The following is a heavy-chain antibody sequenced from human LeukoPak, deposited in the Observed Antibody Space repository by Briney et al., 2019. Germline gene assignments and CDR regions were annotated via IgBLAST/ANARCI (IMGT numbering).Heavy chain of an antibody. Sequence: SETLSLTCTVSGGSISSYYWSWIRQPAGKELEWIGRINTSANTNYNPSLKSRVTMSVDTSKNQFSLKLTSVTAADTAVYYCAREISGNYYRAFDYWGQGILVTVSS. D-gene: IGHD1-26*01. V-gene: IGHV4-4*07. J-gene: IGHJ4*02. CDR2: INTSANT. CDR1: GGSISSYY. CDR3: AREISGNYYRAFDY.